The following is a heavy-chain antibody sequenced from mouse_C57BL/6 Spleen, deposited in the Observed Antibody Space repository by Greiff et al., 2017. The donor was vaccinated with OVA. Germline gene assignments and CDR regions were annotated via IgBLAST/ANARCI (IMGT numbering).Heavy chain of an antibody. V-gene: IGHV1-55*01. D-gene: IGHD2-5*01. CDR3: AIYSNYSYYAMDY. J-gene: IGHJ4*01. CDR1: GYTFTSYW. CDR2: IYPGSGST. Sequence: QVQLQQPGAELVKPGASVKMSCKASGYTFTSYWITWVKQRPGQGLEWIGDIYPGSGSTNYNEKFKSKATLTVDTSSSTAYMQLSSLTSEDSAVYYCAIYSNYSYYAMDYWGQGTSVTVSS.